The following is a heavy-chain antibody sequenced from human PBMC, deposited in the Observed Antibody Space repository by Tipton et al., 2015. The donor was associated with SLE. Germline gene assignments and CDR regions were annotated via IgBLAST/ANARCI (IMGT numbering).Heavy chain of an antibody. J-gene: IGHJ6*02. CDR2: IYQTGST. D-gene: IGHD3-10*01. CDR1: GYSISSGYY. Sequence: TLSLTCEVSGYSISSGYYWGWIRQPPGKGLEWIGSIYQTGSTYYNPSLKSRVTMSVDTSNNLFSLKLSSVTAADTAMYYCARDPPSSYYYGMDVWGRGATVTVSS. CDR3: ARDPPSSYYYGMDV. V-gene: IGHV4-38-2*02.